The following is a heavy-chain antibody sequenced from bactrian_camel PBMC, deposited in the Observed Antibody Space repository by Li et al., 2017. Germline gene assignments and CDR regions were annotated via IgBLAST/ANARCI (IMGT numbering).Heavy chain of an antibody. CDR1: RYQYDTYC. CDR2: ISSIGIT. V-gene: IGHV3S53*01. D-gene: IGHD3*01. CDR3: AASWDESAKWALESMTRPDFGY. J-gene: IGHJ6*01. Sequence: HVQLVESGGGSVQAGGSLRLSCAVSRYQYDTYCVGWFRQAPGGEREGVATISSIGITNYAGSVKGRFTIIMNNAQNTVWLQMNSLLPEDTAVYYCAASWDESAKWALESMTRPDFGYWGQGTQVTVS.